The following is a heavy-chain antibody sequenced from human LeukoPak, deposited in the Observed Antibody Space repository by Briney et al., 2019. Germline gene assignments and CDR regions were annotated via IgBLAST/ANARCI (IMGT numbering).Heavy chain of an antibody. CDR2: ISYDGSNK. J-gene: IGHJ4*02. D-gene: IGHD3-10*01. CDR3: AKGPLNYGSGTYFDY. CDR1: GFTFSSYG. Sequence: GGSLRLSCAASGFTFSSYGMYWVRQAPGKGLEWVAVISYDGSNKYYADSVKGRFTISRDNSKNTLYLQMNSLRAEDTAVYYCAKGPLNYGSGTYFDYWGQGTLVTVSS. V-gene: IGHV3-30*18.